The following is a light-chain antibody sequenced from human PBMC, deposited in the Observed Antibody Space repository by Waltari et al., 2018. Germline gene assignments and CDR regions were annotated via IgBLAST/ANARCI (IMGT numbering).Light chain of an antibody. Sequence: QAVVTPDPSLTLSPGVTVTLTCDSSPGPFTSGHYPYWSQQKPGQAPRTLIYATHNKHAWTPARFSGSRLGGKAALTLSGAQPEDEADYYCLLSYSGAEEMFGGGTKLTVL. CDR2: ATH. V-gene: IGLV7-46*01. CDR3: LLSYSGAEEM. J-gene: IGLJ3*02. CDR1: PGPFTSGHY.